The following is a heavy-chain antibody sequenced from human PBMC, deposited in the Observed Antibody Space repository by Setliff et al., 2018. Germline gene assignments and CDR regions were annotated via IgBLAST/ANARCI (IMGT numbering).Heavy chain of an antibody. J-gene: IGHJ4*02. D-gene: IGHD4-17*01. Sequence: GGSLRLSCAASGFTCRSYWMSWVRQAPGKGLEWVANIKKDGSIKYYLDSVRGRFTISRDNAENSLTLQMNSLRVEDTAVYYCSRDLQGSGDYVVDYWGQGTLVTVSS. CDR1: GFTCRSYW. CDR2: IKKDGSIK. V-gene: IGHV3-7*01. CDR3: SRDLQGSGDYVVDY.